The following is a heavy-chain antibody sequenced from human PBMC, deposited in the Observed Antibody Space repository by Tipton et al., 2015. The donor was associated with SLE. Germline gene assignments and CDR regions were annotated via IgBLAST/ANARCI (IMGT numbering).Heavy chain of an antibody. CDR1: GFTFSSYA. CDR3: ARPGRQWLENAFDI. D-gene: IGHD6-19*01. J-gene: IGHJ3*02. Sequence: SLRLSCAASGFTFSSYATSWVRQAPGKGLEWVSAISGSGGSTYYADSVKGRFTISRDNAKNSLYLQMNSLRAEDTAVYYCARPGRQWLENAFDIWGQGTMVTVSS. V-gene: IGHV3-23*01. CDR2: ISGSGGST.